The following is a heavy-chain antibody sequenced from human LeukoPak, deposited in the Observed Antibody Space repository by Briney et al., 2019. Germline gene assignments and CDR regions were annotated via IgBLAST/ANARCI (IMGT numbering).Heavy chain of an antibody. CDR1: GGSFSGYY. CDR3: ARGRLAKVYYYYYYMDV. CDR2: INHSGST. J-gene: IGHJ6*03. Sequence: SETLSLTCAVYGGSFSGYYWSWIRQPLGKGLEWIGEINHSGSTNYNPSLKSRVTISVDTSKNQFSLKLSSVTAADTAVYYCARGRLAKVYYYYYYMDVWGKGTTVTVSS. V-gene: IGHV4-34*01.